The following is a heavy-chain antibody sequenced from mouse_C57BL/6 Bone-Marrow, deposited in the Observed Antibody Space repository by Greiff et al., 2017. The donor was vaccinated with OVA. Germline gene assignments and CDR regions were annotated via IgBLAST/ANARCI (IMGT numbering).Heavy chain of an antibody. CDR3: ARNSFYYYGSYWYFDV. CDR1: GYAFSSSW. Sequence: AQLQESGPELVKPGASVKISCKASGYAFSSSWMNWVKQRPGKGLEWIGRIYPGDGDTNYNGKFKGKATLTADKSSSTAYMQLSSLTSEDSAVYFCARNSFYYYGSYWYFDVWGTGTTVTVSS. V-gene: IGHV1-82*01. J-gene: IGHJ1*03. CDR2: IYPGDGDT. D-gene: IGHD1-1*01.